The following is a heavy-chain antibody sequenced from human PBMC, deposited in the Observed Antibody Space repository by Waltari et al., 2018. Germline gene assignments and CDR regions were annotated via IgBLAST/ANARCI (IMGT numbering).Heavy chain of an antibody. CDR1: GYTFTSYD. CDR3: TCRNYYYYGMDV. CDR2: RNPNSGNT. Sequence: QVQLVQSGAEVKKPGASVKVSCKASGYTFTSYDINWVRQATGQGLEWMGWRNPNSGNTGYAQKFQGRVTMTRNTSISTAYMELSSLRSEDTAVYYCTCRNYYYYGMDVWGQGTTVTVSS. V-gene: IGHV1-8*01. J-gene: IGHJ6*02.